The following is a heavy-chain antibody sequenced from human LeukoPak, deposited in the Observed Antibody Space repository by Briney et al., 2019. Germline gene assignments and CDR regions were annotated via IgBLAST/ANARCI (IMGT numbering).Heavy chain of an antibody. CDR1: GFTFSSYA. J-gene: IGHJ6*02. Sequence: GGSLRLSCAASGFTFSSYAMSWVRQAPGKGLEWVSAISGSGGSAYYADSVKGRFTISRDNSKNTLYLQMNSLRTEDTAVYYCAKFAYGSDHYYYYYGMDVWGQGTTVTVSS. D-gene: IGHD3-10*01. CDR2: ISGSGGSA. V-gene: IGHV3-23*01. CDR3: AKFAYGSDHYYYYYGMDV.